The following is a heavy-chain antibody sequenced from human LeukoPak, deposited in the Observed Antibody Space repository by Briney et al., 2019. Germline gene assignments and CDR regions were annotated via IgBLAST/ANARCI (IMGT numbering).Heavy chain of an antibody. V-gene: IGHV4-59*08. CDR2: IYYSGST. CDR3: ARLGYSGYEEDFDY. Sequence: SETLSLTCTVSGGSISSYYWSWIRQPPGKGLEWIGYIYYSGSTYYNPSLKSRVTISVDTSKNQFSLKLSSVTAADTAVYYCARLGYSGYEEDFDYWGQGTLVTVSS. CDR1: GGSISSYY. J-gene: IGHJ4*02. D-gene: IGHD5-12*01.